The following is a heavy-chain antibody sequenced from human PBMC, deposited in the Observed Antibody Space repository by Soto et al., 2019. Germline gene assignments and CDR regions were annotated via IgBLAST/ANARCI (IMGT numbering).Heavy chain of an antibody. CDR3: ARDIASPGGDYFDS. V-gene: IGHV3-21*06. J-gene: IGHJ4*02. CDR2: IRTGGDYM. D-gene: IGHD2-21*01. Sequence: EVQLVESGGGLVKAGGSLRLFCTASGFTFRNYNMNWVRQAPGKVLEWVSSIRTGGDYMFYADSVKGRFTISRDNAQNSLFLQIDSPRAEDTAVYYCARDIASPGGDYFDSWGQGTLVTVSS. CDR1: GFTFRNYN.